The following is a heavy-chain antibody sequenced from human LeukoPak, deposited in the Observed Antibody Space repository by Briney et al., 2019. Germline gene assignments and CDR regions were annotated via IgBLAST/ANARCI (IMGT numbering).Heavy chain of an antibody. CDR3: ARGRIQLWTN. Sequence: PSETLSLTCAVYGGSFSGCYWSWIRQPPGKGLEWIGEINHSGSTNYNPSLKSRVTISVDTSKNQFSLKLSSVTAADTAVYYCARGRIQLWTNWGQGTLVTVSS. J-gene: IGHJ4*02. D-gene: IGHD5-18*01. CDR1: GGSFSGCY. CDR2: INHSGST. V-gene: IGHV4-34*01.